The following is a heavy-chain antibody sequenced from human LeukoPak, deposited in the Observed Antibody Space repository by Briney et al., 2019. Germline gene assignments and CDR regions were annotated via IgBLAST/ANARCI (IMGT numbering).Heavy chain of an antibody. V-gene: IGHV3-33*01. Sequence: GGSLRLSCAASGFTFNNYGMHWVRQAPGKGLEWMALIWYDGSNKYYADSVKGRFAISRDNSKNTLYLQMNSLRAEDTAVYYCSREYFDWSRNYYYGMDVWGQGTTVTVSS. CDR1: GFTFNNYG. CDR2: IWYDGSNK. D-gene: IGHD3-9*01. CDR3: SREYFDWSRNYYYGMDV. J-gene: IGHJ6*02.